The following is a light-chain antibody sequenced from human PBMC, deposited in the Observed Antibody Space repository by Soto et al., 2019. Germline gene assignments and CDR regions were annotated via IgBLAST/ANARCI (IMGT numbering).Light chain of an antibody. J-gene: IGKJ1*01. V-gene: IGKV1-39*01. CDR1: QSINSY. Sequence: DIQMTQSPSSLSASVGDRVTITCRASQSINSYVNWYQQKPGKAPKLLIYAASILQSGVPSRFSGSESGTDFTLTISSLQPEDFATYYCQQTFNNPPWTFGQGTKVEIK. CDR3: QQTFNNPPWT. CDR2: AAS.